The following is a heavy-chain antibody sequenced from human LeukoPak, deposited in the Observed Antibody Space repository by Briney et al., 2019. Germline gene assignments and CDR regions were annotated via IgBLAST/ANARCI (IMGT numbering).Heavy chain of an antibody. V-gene: IGHV4-34*01. CDR3: ARGVVIAPQTFDY. J-gene: IGHJ4*02. CDR1: GGSFSGYY. CDR2: INHSGST. D-gene: IGHD2-21*01. Sequence: ETLSLTCAVYGGSFSGYYWTWIRQSPGKGLEWIGEINHSGSTNYNPSLKSRVTISVDTSKNQFSLKLSSVTAADTAVYYCARGVVIAPQTFDYWGQGTLVTVSS.